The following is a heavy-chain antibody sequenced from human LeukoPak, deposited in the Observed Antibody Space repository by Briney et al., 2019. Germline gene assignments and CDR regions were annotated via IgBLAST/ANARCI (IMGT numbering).Heavy chain of an antibody. V-gene: IGHV3-7*03. Sequence: GGSLRLSCAASGFSFSNYWMTWVRQVPGKGLEWVAHIKEDGNEKYYVDSVKGRFTISRDNAKNSLYLQMNSLRAEDTAVYYCARVSGWDFDYWGQGALVTVSS. CDR2: IKEDGNEK. J-gene: IGHJ4*02. CDR3: ARVSGWDFDY. CDR1: GFSFSNYW. D-gene: IGHD6-25*01.